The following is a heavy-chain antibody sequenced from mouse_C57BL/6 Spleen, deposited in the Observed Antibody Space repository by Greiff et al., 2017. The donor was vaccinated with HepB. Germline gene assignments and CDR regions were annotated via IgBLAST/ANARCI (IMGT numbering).Heavy chain of an antibody. CDR2: IWSGGST. CDR1: GFSLTSYG. CDR3: ASQEPIYYGYAMDY. Sequence: VHLVESGPGLVQPSQSLSITCTVSGFSLTSYGVHWVRQSPGKGLEWLGVIWSGGSTDYNAAFISRLSISKDNSKSQVFFKMNSLQADDTAIYYCASQEPIYYGYAMDYWGQGTSVTVSS. V-gene: IGHV2-2*01. J-gene: IGHJ4*01. D-gene: IGHD2-1*01.